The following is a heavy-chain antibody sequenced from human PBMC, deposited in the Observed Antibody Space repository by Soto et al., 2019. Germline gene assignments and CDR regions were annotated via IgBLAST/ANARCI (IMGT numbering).Heavy chain of an antibody. J-gene: IGHJ4*02. CDR3: ARDFATYYYDSSGWIFDY. CDR2: ISYDGSNK. V-gene: IGHV3-30-3*01. Sequence: QPGGSLRLSCAASGFTFSSYAMHWVRQAPGKGLEWVAVISYDGSNKYYADSVKGRFTISRDNSKNTLYLQMNSLRAEDTAVYYSARDFATYYYDSSGWIFDYWGQGTLVTVSS. D-gene: IGHD3-22*01. CDR1: GFTFSSYA.